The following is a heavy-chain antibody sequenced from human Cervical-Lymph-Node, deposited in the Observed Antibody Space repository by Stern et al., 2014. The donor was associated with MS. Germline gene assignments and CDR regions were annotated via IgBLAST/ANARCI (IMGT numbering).Heavy chain of an antibody. V-gene: IGHV3-11*01. Sequence: VQLVESGGDLVAPGGSLRLSCAASGFAFSDYYMCWIRQAPGKGLEWVSSISGSGSTTYYTDSVKGRFTISRDNAENSMYLQIDSLRADDTAVYYCARDLWFGSYWGNWFDPWGQGTLVTVSS. J-gene: IGHJ5*02. CDR3: ARDLWFGSYWGNWFDP. CDR1: GFAFSDYY. D-gene: IGHD3-10*01. CDR2: ISGSGSTT.